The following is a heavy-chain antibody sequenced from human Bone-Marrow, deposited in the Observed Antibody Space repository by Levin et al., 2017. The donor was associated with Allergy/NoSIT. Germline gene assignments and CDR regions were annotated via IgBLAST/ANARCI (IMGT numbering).Heavy chain of an antibody. J-gene: IGHJ3*02. V-gene: IGHV4-34*01. Sequence: SETLSLTCAVYGGSISDYNWSWIRQSPGKGLQWIGDINYRGGTNYSPSLKSRLTLSIDTSKNQFSLKLASVTAADTAVYYCARPPYSFGFDIWGQGPGVTVSS. CDR1: GGSISDYN. CDR2: INYRGGT. D-gene: IGHD2-21*01. CDR3: ARPPYSFGFDI.